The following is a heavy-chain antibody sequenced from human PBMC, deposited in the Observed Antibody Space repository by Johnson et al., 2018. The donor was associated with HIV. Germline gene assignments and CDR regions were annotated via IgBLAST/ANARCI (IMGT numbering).Heavy chain of an antibody. CDR2: INSGGST. Sequence: VQLVESGGGLVQPGGSLRLSCAASGLTVSSNYMSWVRQGPGKGLEWVSVINSGGSTYYADSVRGRFSIYRDNSKNTLYLQMNSLRDEDTAVYYCARACREGYTCDAFDIWGQGTMVTVSS. J-gene: IGHJ3*02. CDR3: ARACREGYTCDAFDI. CDR1: GLTVSSNY. D-gene: IGHD5-24*01. V-gene: IGHV3-66*01.